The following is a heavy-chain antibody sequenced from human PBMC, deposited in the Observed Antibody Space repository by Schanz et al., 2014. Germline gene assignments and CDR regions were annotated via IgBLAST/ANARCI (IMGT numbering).Heavy chain of an antibody. D-gene: IGHD3-3*01. CDR2: ISPYNGNT. CDR3: ARDRVYRFLKGENRFYFDY. J-gene: IGHJ4*02. V-gene: IGHV1-18*01. CDR1: GYTFTNYG. Sequence: QVRLVQSGAELKMPGATVKVSCETSGYTFTNYGVSWVRQAPGQGLEWVAWISPYNGNTAYAQNLKGRRRMTTDTSAATAYMELRSLTSDDTAVYYCARDRVYRFLKGENRFYFDYWGQGTLVIVSS.